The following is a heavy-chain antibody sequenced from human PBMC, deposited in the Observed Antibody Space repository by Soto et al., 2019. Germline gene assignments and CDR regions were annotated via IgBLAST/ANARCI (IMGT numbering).Heavy chain of an antibody. Sequence: VQLVESGGGLVQPGRSLRLSCTASAFTFGDFAMHWVRQVPGKGLEWVSGINWNGNYIGYADSVKGRFTVSRDNAKNSRYLQMNSLRPEHTALYFCARAPTGGTWPVYFDWWGRGTLVTVSS. J-gene: IGHJ4*02. CDR1: AFTFGDFA. V-gene: IGHV3-9*01. D-gene: IGHD2-15*01. CDR3: ARAPTGGTWPVYFDW. CDR2: INWNGNYI.